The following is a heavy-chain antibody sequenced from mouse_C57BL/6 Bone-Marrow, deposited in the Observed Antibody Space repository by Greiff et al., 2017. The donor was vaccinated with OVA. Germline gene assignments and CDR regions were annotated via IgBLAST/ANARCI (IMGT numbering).Heavy chain of an antibody. Sequence: EVQVVESGGGLVKPGGSLKLSCAASGFTFSSYAMSWVRQTPEKRLEWVATISDGGSYTYYPDNVKGRFTISRDNAKNNLYLQMSHLKSEDTAMYYCVREGFDYWGQGTTLTVSS. J-gene: IGHJ2*01. CDR3: VREGFDY. CDR1: GFTFSSYA. V-gene: IGHV5-4*01. CDR2: ISDGGSYT.